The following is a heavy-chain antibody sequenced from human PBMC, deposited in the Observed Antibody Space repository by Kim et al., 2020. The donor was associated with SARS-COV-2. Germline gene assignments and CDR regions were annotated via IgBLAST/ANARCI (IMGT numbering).Heavy chain of an antibody. Sequence: SETLSLTCTVSGGSISSSSYYWGWIRQPPGKGLEWIGSIYYSGSTYYNPSLKSRVTISVDTSKNQFSLKLSSVTAADTAVYYCARQPSAIVGASQGVYWGQGTLVTVSS. V-gene: IGHV4-39*01. D-gene: IGHD1-26*01. CDR3: ARQPSAIVGASQGVY. J-gene: IGHJ4*02. CDR1: GGSISSSSYY. CDR2: IYYSGST.